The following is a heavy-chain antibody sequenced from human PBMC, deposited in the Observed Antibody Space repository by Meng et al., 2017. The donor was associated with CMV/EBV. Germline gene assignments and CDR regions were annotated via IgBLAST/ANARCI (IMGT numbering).Heavy chain of an antibody. Sequence: GESLKISCAASGFTFSSYDMHWVRQATGKGLEWVSAIGTAGDTYYPGSVKGRFTISRENAKNSLYLQMNSLRAGDTAVYYCARGPGYCSSTSCYMWLDGGGMDVWGQGNAGHRLL. CDR2: IGTAGDT. D-gene: IGHD2-2*02. CDR3: ARGPGYCSSTSCYMWLDGGGMDV. V-gene: IGHV3-13*01. J-gene: IGHJ6*02. CDR1: GFTFSSYD.